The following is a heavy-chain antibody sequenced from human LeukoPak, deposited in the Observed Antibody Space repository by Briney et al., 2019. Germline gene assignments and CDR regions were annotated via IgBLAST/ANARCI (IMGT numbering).Heavy chain of an antibody. CDR3: ARVDLYVPDY. J-gene: IGHJ4*02. D-gene: IGHD5/OR15-5a*01. Sequence: PGGSLRLSCAASGFTFSSYGMSWVRQAPGKGLEWVANIKQGGSEKYYVDSMKGRFTISRDNAKNSLYLQMNSLRAEDTAAYYCARVDLYVPDYWGQGTLVTVSS. CDR1: GFTFSSYG. V-gene: IGHV3-7*01. CDR2: IKQGGSEK.